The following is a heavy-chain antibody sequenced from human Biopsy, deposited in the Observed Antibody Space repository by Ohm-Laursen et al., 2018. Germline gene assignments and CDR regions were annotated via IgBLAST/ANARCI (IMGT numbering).Heavy chain of an antibody. CDR3: ARDPYCSGGNCYSPLDH. D-gene: IGHD2-15*01. CDR1: GYTFIDYY. CDR2: INLDGGRT. Sequence: ASVKVSCKASGYTFIDYYIHWVRQVPGQGLEWIGWINLDGGRTNFGQNFQGRVTMTSDTPTGTAYLELTRLRPDDTAVYYRARDPYCSGGNCYSPLDHWGQGTLVTVSA. V-gene: IGHV1-2*02. J-gene: IGHJ4*02.